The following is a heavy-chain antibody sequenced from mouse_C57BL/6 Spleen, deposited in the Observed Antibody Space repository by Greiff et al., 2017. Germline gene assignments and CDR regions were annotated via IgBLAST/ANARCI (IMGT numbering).Heavy chain of an antibody. CDR3: ARGGDGYSHDAMDY. V-gene: IGHV1-69*01. D-gene: IGHD2-3*01. J-gene: IGHJ4*01. CDR1: GYTFTSYW. CDR2: IDPSDSYT. Sequence: VQLQQPGAELVMPGASVKLSCKASGYTFTSYWMHWVKQRPGQGLEWIGEIDPSDSYTNYNQKFKGKSTLTVDKSSSTAYMQLSSLTSEDSAVYYCARGGDGYSHDAMDYWGQGTSVTVSA.